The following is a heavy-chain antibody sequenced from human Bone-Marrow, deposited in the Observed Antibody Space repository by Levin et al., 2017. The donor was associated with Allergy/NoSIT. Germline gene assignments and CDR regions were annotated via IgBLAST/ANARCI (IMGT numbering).Heavy chain of an antibody. D-gene: IGHD3-10*01. Sequence: QPSETLSLTCAASGFAFSNYWMHWVRQAPGKGLVWVSRINRGGSSTTYADSVKGRFTISRDNAKNTLYLQMNSLRAEDTAVYYCARDPFAYNFGSGSYLDYWGQGTLVSVSS. J-gene: IGHJ4*02. V-gene: IGHV3-74*01. CDR2: INRGGSST. CDR3: ARDPFAYNFGSGSYLDY. CDR1: GFAFSNYW.